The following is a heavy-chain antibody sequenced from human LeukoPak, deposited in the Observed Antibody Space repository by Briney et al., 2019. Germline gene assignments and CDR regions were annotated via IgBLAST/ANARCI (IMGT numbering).Heavy chain of an antibody. CDR1: GFTFSSYW. J-gene: IGHJ3*02. CDR2: IKKDGSEK. D-gene: IGHD2-21*01. Sequence: GGSLRLSCAASGFTFSSYWMSWVRQAPGKGLEWVANIKKDGSEKYYVDSVKGRFTISRDNAKNSLYLQMNSLRAEDTAVYYCARDQSILPFDIWGQGTMVTVSS. CDR3: ARDQSILPFDI. V-gene: IGHV3-7*01.